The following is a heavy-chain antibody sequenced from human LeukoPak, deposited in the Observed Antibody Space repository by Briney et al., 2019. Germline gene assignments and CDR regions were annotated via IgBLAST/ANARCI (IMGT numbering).Heavy chain of an antibody. CDR1: GGSFSGSY. CDR3: ARYLTVTSAFDL. Sequence: PSETLSLTCAVYGGSFSGSYWSWIRQPPGKGLEWIGEIHHSGSTNYNPSLKSRVTISGDTSKNQFSLKLSSLTAADTAVYYCARYLTVTSAFDLWGQGTMVTVSS. D-gene: IGHD1-20*01. V-gene: IGHV4-34*01. CDR2: IHHSGST. J-gene: IGHJ3*01.